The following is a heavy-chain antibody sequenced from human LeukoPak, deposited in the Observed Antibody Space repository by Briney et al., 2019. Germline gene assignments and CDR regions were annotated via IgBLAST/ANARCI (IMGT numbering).Heavy chain of an antibody. D-gene: IGHD6-19*01. V-gene: IGHV3-23*01. CDR3: VKDGHCRDSICATKIVVAGYLDH. CDR1: GFSLSIYS. J-gene: IGHJ4*02. CDR2: IRAEGAPT. Sequence: GGSLILSCRASGFSLSIYSMNWVRQAPGKGLEWVSVIRAEGAPTYYADSVKGRFTISRDNSKNMLYLQMNSLRAENTATYYCVKDGHCRDSICATKIVVAGYLDHWGQGTQVTVSA.